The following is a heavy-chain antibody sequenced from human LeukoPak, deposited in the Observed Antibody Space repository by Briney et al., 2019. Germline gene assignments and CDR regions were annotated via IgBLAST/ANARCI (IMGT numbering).Heavy chain of an antibody. CDR1: GFSFSSYW. D-gene: IGHD2/OR15-2a*01. CDR3: ARVSFCPRCHFDY. CDR2: ISPDGSSA. J-gene: IGHJ4*02. Sequence: SGGSLRLSCAASGFSFSSYWMHWVRQAPGKGLVWVARISPDGSSALSADSVRGRFTISRDNANNTLYLQLNSLRAEDTAVYYCARVSFCPRCHFDYWGQGTLVTGSS. V-gene: IGHV3-74*03.